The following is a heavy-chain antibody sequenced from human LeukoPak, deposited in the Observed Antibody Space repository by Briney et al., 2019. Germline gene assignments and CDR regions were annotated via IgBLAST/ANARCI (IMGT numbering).Heavy chain of an antibody. CDR3: ATWRTAKTGFDY. J-gene: IGHJ4*02. CDR1: GGSISNNNYY. D-gene: IGHD1-1*01. CDR2: IYYSGRP. Sequence: SETLSLTCTVSGGSISNNNYYWAWIRQPPGKGLEFIGSIYYSGRPYYNPSLKSRVTISVDASKNQFSLRLSSVTAADTAVYYCATWRTAKTGFDYWGQGTLVTVSS. V-gene: IGHV4-39*01.